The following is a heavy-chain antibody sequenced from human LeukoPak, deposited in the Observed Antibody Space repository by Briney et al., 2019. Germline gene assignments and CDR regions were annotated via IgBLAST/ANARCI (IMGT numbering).Heavy chain of an antibody. V-gene: IGHV1-46*01. D-gene: IGHD6-13*01. Sequence: ASVKVSCKASGYTFTSYYMHWVRQAPGQGLEWMGIINPSGGSTSYAQKFQGRVTMTRDTSISTAYMELSRLRSDDTAVYYCARWHGSSSGDPWGQGTLVTVSS. CDR2: INPSGGST. CDR3: ARWHGSSSGDP. J-gene: IGHJ5*02. CDR1: GYTFTSYY.